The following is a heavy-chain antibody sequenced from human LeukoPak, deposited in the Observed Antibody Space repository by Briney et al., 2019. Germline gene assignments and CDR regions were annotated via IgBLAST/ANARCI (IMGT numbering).Heavy chain of an antibody. V-gene: IGHV4-39*07. CDR1: GGSINSSNYY. CDR2: IYYSGST. Sequence: SETLSLTCTVSGGSINSSNYYWSWIRQPPGKGLEWIGSIYYSGSTYYNPSLKSRGTISVDTSKNQFSLKLSSVTAADTAVYYCARGGSYFDYWGQGTLVTVSS. D-gene: IGHD1-26*01. J-gene: IGHJ4*02. CDR3: ARGGSYFDY.